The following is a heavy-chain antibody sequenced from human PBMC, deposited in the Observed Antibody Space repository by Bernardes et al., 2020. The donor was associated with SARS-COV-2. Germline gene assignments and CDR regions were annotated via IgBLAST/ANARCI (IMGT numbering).Heavy chain of an antibody. CDR2: MSGSGRFI. CDR3: AREAYCSGGSCLSSPSES. D-gene: IGHD2-15*01. V-gene: IGHV3-21*01. J-gene: IGHJ4*02. Sequence: GGSLRLSCEVSGFTLTSYRMMWVRQAPGKGLEWVSSMSGSGRFIFYADSVRGRFTVSRDNAKTTLYLHMSSLRGDDTAVYYCAREAYCSGGSCLSSPSESWGQGTLVIVSS. CDR1: GFTLTSYR.